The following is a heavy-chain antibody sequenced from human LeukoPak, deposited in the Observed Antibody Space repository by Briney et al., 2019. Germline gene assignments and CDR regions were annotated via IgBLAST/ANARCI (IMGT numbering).Heavy chain of an antibody. J-gene: IGHJ5*02. CDR2: IYHSGTT. CDR3: ARLAYGATREFDP. Sequence: PSETLSLTCTVSGGSITNTNYYWAWIRQPPGKGLEWIGSIYHSGTTYYTSSLRSRLTMSVDTSKNQFSLKLSSLTAADTAVFYCARLAYGATREFDPWGQGALVTVSS. CDR1: GGSITNTNYY. V-gene: IGHV4-39*01. D-gene: IGHD4-17*01.